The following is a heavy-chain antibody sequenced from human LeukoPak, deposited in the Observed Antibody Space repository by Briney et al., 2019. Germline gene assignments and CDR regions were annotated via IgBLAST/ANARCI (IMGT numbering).Heavy chain of an antibody. CDR3: AGSSGYSYGYGSSY. J-gene: IGHJ4*02. Sequence: GGSLSLSCAASGFTFDDYGMSWVRQAPGKGLEWVAVISYDGSNKYYADSVKGRFTISRDNSKNTLYLQMNSLRAEDTAVYYCAGSSGYSYGYGSSYWGQGNLVTVSS. CDR1: GFTFDDYG. V-gene: IGHV3-30*03. D-gene: IGHD5-18*01. CDR2: ISYDGSNK.